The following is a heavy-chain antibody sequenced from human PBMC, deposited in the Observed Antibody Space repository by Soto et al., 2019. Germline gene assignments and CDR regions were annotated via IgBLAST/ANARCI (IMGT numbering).Heavy chain of an antibody. CDR3: ASTARYYDSSGYYYLYYFDY. CDR2: IYYSGTT. D-gene: IGHD3-22*01. V-gene: IGHV4-31*03. CDR1: GGSISSGGYY. Sequence: QVQLQESGPGLVKPSQTLSLTCTVSGGSISSGGYYWSWIRQHPGKGLEWIGYIYYSGTTYYNPSLKSRVTISADTSKNQFSLKLSSVTAADTVVYYCASTARYYDSSGYYYLYYFDYWGQGTLVTVSS. J-gene: IGHJ4*02.